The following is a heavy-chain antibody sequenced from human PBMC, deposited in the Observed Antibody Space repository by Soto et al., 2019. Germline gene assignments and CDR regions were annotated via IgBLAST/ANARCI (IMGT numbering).Heavy chain of an antibody. CDR1: GFTFSNAW. CDR3: ARDDVLCDGGRCYGVPLDV. J-gene: IGHJ6*04. CDR2: IKSENNGGTI. D-gene: IGHD2-15*01. Sequence: GGSLRLSCAASGFTFSNAWMHWVRQAPGKGLEWVGRIKSENNGGTIDYAAPVKGRFTISRDDSRNILYLQMGSLKTEDTGTYYCARDDVLCDGGRCYGVPLDVWGKGTTVTVSS. V-gene: IGHV3-15*01.